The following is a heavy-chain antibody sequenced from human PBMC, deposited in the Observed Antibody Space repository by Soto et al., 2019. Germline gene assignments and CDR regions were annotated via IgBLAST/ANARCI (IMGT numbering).Heavy chain of an antibody. CDR3: ARDLPPPAYYYDSSGPDAFDI. CDR2: ISAYNGNT. V-gene: IGHV1-18*04. CDR1: GYTFTSYG. D-gene: IGHD3-22*01. J-gene: IGHJ3*02. Sequence: ASVKISCKASGYTFTSYGISWVRQAPGQGLEWMGWISAYNGNTNYAQKLQGRVTMTTDTSTSTAYMEPRSLRSDDTAVYYCARDLPPPAYYYDSSGPDAFDIWGQGTMVTVSS.